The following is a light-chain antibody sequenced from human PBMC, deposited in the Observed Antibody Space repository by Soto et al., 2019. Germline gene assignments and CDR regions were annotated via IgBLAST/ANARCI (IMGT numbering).Light chain of an antibody. CDR1: SSDVGTYNH. CDR3: SSYADNNNYV. CDR2: EVS. V-gene: IGLV2-8*01. J-gene: IGLJ1*01. Sequence: QSALTQPPSASGSPGQSVTISCSGTSSDVGTYNHVSWYQQHPGKAPKLMIYEVSRRPSGVPDRLSVSKSGNTASLTVSGLQAEDEADYYCSSYADNNNYVFGSGTKLTVL.